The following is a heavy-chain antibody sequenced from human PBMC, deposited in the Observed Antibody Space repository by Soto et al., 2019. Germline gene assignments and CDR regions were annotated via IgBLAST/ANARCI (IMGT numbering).Heavy chain of an antibody. J-gene: IGHJ6*02. D-gene: IGHD4-17*01. Sequence: QLQLQESGPGLVKPSETLSLTCTVSGGSISSSSYYWGWIRQPPGKGLEWIGSIYYSGSTYYNPSLKSRVTISVDTSKNQFSLKLSSVTAADTAVYYCARHLTTVVTFYYYYGMDVWGQGTTVTVSS. V-gene: IGHV4-39*01. CDR3: ARHLTTVVTFYYYYGMDV. CDR1: GGSISSSSYY. CDR2: IYYSGST.